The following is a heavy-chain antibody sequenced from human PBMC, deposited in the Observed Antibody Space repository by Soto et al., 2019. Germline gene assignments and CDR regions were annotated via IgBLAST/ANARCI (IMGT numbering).Heavy chain of an antibody. CDR3: ARKRNPPYFDY. D-gene: IGHD1-1*01. J-gene: IGHJ4*02. Sequence: QVQLVQSGAEVKKPGSSVKVSCKASGGTFSSYAISWVRQAPGQGLEWMGGIIPIFGTANYAQKFQGRVPITGGGSPSTAYMEVSQLEFEDTAVYYCARKRNPPYFDYWGQGTLVTVSS. CDR2: IIPIFGTA. V-gene: IGHV1-69*01. CDR1: GGTFSSYA.